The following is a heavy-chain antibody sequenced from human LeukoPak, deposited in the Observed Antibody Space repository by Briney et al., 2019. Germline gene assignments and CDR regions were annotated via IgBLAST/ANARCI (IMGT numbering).Heavy chain of an antibody. CDR1: GASPSSRTLY. D-gene: IGHD2-2*01. Sequence: SETLSLTCTVSGASPSSRTLYWSWIRQPPGKGLEWIGYNTGRNDNPSLKIRVTITVDTSTNQYSLRLTSVTAGATDMDYCASDKYGSLDHWGQGILVTVSS. J-gene: IGHJ4*02. V-gene: IGHV4-61*01. CDR2: NTGR. CDR3: ASDKYGSLDH.